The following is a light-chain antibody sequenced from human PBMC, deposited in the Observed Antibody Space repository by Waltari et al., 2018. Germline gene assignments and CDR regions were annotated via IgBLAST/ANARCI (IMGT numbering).Light chain of an antibody. CDR2: MAS. Sequence: DIQMTQSPSTLSASIGDRVTITCRASPSISNWLAWYQQIPGKAPKLLIYMASSLETGVPSRFRGSGSGTEFTLTISSLQPGDFATYYCQQYNTYPFTFGLGTKLESK. CDR3: QQYNTYPFT. J-gene: IGKJ2*01. CDR1: PSISNW. V-gene: IGKV1-5*03.